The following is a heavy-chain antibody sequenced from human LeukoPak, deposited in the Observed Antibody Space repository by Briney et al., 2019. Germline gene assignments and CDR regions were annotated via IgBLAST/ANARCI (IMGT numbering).Heavy chain of an antibody. V-gene: IGHV3-11*01. CDR2: ISSSGSTI. CDR1: GITFRTYW. D-gene: IGHD3-22*01. CDR3: ARGGGYYDSSGYSFDY. J-gene: IGHJ4*02. Sequence: GGSLRLSCAASGITFRTYWMSWIRQAPGKGLEWVSYISSSGSTIYYADSVKGRFTISRDNAKNSLYLQMNSLRAEDTAVYYCARGGGYYDSSGYSFDYWGQGTLVTVSS.